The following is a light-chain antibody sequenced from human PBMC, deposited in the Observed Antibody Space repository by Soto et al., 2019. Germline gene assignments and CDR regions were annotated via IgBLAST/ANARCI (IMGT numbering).Light chain of an antibody. J-gene: IGKJ1*01. CDR1: QSVSSSY. Sequence: EIVLTQSPGTLSLSPGERATLSCRASQSVSSSYLAWYQQKPGQAPRLLIYGASSRDTGIPDRFSGSGSGTDFTLTISRLEPEDFAVYYCQQYGSSSVTFGQGTKVEIK. V-gene: IGKV3-20*01. CDR2: GAS. CDR3: QQYGSSSVT.